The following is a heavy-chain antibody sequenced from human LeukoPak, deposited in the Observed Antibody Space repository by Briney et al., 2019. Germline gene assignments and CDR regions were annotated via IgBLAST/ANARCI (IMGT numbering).Heavy chain of an antibody. CDR3: ARELGAFDI. CDR2: ISSSSSYI. Sequence: GGSLRLSCAASGFTFSRYSMNWVRQAPGKGLEWVSSISSSSSYIYYADSLKGRFTISRDNAKNSLYLQMNSLRAEDTAVYYCARELGAFDIWGQGTMVTVSS. D-gene: IGHD7-27*01. CDR1: GFTFSRYS. J-gene: IGHJ3*02. V-gene: IGHV3-21*01.